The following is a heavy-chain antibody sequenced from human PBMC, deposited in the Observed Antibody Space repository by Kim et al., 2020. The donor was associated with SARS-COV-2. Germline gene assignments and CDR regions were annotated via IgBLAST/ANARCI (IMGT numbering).Heavy chain of an antibody. CDR2: MFADGMT. V-gene: IGHV3-53*01. D-gene: IGHD1-26*01. CDR3: ARDLSGRYYGFDT. J-gene: IGHJ3*02. Sequence: GGSLRLSCAASGFTVSSNYMSWVRQAPGKGLEWVSVMFADGMTFYADSVKGRFTISRDNSKNTLYLQMKSLRVEDTALYYCARDLSGRYYGFDTWGQGTMVTVSS. CDR1: GFTVSSNY.